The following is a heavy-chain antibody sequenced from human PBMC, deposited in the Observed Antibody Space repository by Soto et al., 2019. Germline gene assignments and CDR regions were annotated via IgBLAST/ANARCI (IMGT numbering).Heavy chain of an antibody. V-gene: IGHV4-39*01. CDR2: IHYSGNT. CDR1: GASISSGQYH. D-gene: IGHD3-3*01. CDR3: ARADGFGVVTPFTDN. Sequence: PSETLSLTCSVSGASISSGQYHWAWIRQPPGKGLEWIASIHYSGNTHYNPSVRSRVAISLDTSKSQFSLRLRSVTAADTALYYCARADGFGVVTPFTDNWGLGTLVTVSS. J-gene: IGHJ4*01.